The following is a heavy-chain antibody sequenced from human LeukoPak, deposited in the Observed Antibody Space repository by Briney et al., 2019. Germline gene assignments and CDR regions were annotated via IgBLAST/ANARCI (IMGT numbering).Heavy chain of an antibody. CDR3: ASGGYIYTY. D-gene: IGHD5-18*01. CDR1: GFTFSSYW. V-gene: IGHV3-7*05. J-gene: IGHJ4*02. CDR2: IKEDGSEK. Sequence: PGGSLRLSCAASGFTFSSYWMTWVRQAPGRGLEWVANIKEDGSEKFYGHSVKGRFTISRDNAKNSLYLLMNSLRAEDTAVYYCASGGYIYTYWGQGTLVTVSS.